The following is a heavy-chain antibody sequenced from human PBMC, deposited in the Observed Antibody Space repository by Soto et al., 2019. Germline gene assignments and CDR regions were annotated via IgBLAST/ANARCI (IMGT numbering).Heavy chain of an antibody. J-gene: IGHJ6*04. V-gene: IGHV3-49*03. CDR3: SQERVTSYFYYGMDV. CDR2: MRSRLYGWAV. Sequence: PGGSLRLSCTAPGLNFEDSTINWFRQTPGKGLECVCFMRSRLYGWAVGYAASVKCRFTISRDDSKSIAYLHMNSLKTEDTAVYYCSQERVTSYFYYGMDVWGEWTTVTVSS. CDR1: GLNFEDST.